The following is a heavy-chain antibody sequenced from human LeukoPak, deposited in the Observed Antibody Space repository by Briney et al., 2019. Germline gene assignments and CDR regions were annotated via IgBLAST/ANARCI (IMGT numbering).Heavy chain of an antibody. Sequence: ASVKVSCKVSGYTLTELSMHWVRQAPGKGLEWMGIINPSGGSTSYAQKFQGRVTMTRDTSTSTVYMELSSLRSEDTAVYYCARGILIAAAGTSCFDYWGQGTLVTVSS. J-gene: IGHJ4*02. V-gene: IGHV1-46*01. CDR2: INPSGGST. CDR1: GYTLTELS. CDR3: ARGILIAAAGTSCFDY. D-gene: IGHD6-13*01.